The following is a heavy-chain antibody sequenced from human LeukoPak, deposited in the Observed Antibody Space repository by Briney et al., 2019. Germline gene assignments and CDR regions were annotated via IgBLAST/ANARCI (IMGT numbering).Heavy chain of an antibody. Sequence: GGSLRLSCAASGFTFSSYAMHWVRQAPGKGLEWVAVISYDGSNKYYADSVKGRFTISRDNSKNTLYLQMNSLRAEDTAVYYCARSWFGELRGGLDYWGQGTLVTVSS. CDR1: GFTFSSYA. V-gene: IGHV3-30-3*01. J-gene: IGHJ4*02. D-gene: IGHD3-10*01. CDR3: ARSWFGELRGGLDY. CDR2: ISYDGSNK.